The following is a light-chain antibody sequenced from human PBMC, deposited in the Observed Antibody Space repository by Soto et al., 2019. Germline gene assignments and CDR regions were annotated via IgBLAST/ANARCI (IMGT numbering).Light chain of an antibody. CDR2: AAS. CDR1: QSVSSSY. V-gene: IGKV3-20*01. J-gene: IGKJ5*01. CDR3: QQYGNSPIT. Sequence: EIVLTQSPGTLSLSPGERATLSCRASQSVSSSYLAWYQQKPGQAPRLLIYAASSRATGIPDRFSGSGSGTDFTLTISRLEPEDFAVYYCQQYGNSPITFGQGIRLET.